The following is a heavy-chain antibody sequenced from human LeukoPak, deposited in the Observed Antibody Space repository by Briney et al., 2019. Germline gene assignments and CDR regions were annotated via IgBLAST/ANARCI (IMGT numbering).Heavy chain of an antibody. D-gene: IGHD4-17*01. J-gene: IGHJ4*02. V-gene: IGHV4-59*01. CDR2: IYYSGST. Sequence: PSETLSLTCTVSGGSISSYYWSWIRQPPGKGLEWIGYIYYSGSTNHNPSLKSRVTISVDTSKNQFSLKLSSVTAADTAVYYCARDRDYGDYGFDYWGQGTLVTVSS. CDR3: ARDRDYGDYGFDY. CDR1: GGSISSYY.